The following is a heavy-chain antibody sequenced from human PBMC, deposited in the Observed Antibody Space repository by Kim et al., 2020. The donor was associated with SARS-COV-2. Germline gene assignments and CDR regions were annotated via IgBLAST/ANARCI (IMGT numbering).Heavy chain of an antibody. CDR3: ARSLNTMVRGVIITDRSTIDY. D-gene: IGHD3-10*01. J-gene: IGHJ4*02. V-gene: IGHV3-30*01. Sequence: LTISRDNSKNTLYLQMNSLRAEDTAVYYCARSLNTMVRGVIITDRSTIDYWGQGTLVTVSS.